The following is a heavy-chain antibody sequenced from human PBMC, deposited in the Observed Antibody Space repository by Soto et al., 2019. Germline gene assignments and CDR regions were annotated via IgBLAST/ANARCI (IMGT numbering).Heavy chain of an antibody. Sequence: XSVKVSCKASVYTFTSYYMHWVRQAPGQGLEWMGIINPSGGSTSYAQKFQGRVTMTRDTSTSTVYMELSSLRSEDTAVYYCARDYYDSSGYSPDAFDIWGQGTMVTVSS. D-gene: IGHD3-22*01. V-gene: IGHV1-46*01. CDR2: INPSGGST. J-gene: IGHJ3*02. CDR3: ARDYYDSSGYSPDAFDI. CDR1: VYTFTSYY.